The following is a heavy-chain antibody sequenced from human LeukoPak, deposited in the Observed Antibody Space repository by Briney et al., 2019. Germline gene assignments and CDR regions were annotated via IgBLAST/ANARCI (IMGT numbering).Heavy chain of an antibody. CDR2: ISYDGSNK. D-gene: IGHD6-13*01. CDR1: GFTFSSYG. Sequence: GRSLRLSCAASGFTFSSYGMHWVRQAPGKGLEWVAVISYDGSNKYYADSVKGRFTISRDNSKNTLYLQMNSLRAEDTAVYYCAREASSSSRSFDYWGQGTLVTVSS. J-gene: IGHJ4*02. CDR3: AREASSSSRSFDY. V-gene: IGHV3-30*03.